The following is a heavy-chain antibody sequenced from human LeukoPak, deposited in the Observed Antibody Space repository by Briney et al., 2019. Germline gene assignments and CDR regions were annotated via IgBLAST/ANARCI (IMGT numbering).Heavy chain of an antibody. Sequence: GGSLRLSCAASGFTFSDYYMSWIRQAPGKGLEWVSYISTTGSNKYYADSVKGRFTISRDNAKNSLYLQTNNLRAEDTAVYYCARVPKTVTYTAQWGQGTLVTVSS. CDR1: GFTFSDYY. CDR2: ISTTGSNK. CDR3: ARVPKTVTYTAQ. D-gene: IGHD4-23*01. V-gene: IGHV3-11*01. J-gene: IGHJ4*02.